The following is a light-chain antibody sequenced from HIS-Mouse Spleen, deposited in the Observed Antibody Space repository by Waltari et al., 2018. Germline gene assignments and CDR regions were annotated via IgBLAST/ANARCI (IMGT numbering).Light chain of an antibody. Sequence: QSALTQPASVSGSPGQSITISCTGTSSDVGGYYSVSGYQQHPGKAPKLMIYDVSNRPSGVSNRFSGSKSGNTASLTISGLQAEDEADYYCSSYTSSSFNVVFGGGTKLTVL. CDR2: DVS. V-gene: IGLV2-14*03. CDR1: SSDVGGYYS. CDR3: SSYTSSSFNVV. J-gene: IGLJ2*01.